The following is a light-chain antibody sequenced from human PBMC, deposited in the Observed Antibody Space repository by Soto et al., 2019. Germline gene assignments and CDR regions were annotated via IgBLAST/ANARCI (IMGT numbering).Light chain of an antibody. Sequence: EIVLTQSPGTLSLSPGERATLSCRASQSVSSSYLAWYQQKPGQAPRLLIYGASSRATGIPDRFSGSGSGTDFTLTISRLEPEAFAVYYCQQYGSSPGLTFGGGTKVESK. J-gene: IGKJ4*01. CDR2: GAS. CDR1: QSVSSSY. CDR3: QQYGSSPGLT. V-gene: IGKV3-20*01.